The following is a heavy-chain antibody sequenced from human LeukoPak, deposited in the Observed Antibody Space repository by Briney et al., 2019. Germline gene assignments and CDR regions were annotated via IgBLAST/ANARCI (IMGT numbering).Heavy chain of an antibody. CDR1: GFTFSDYY. V-gene: IGHV4-59*01. J-gene: IGHJ5*02. CDR2: IYYSGST. D-gene: IGHD3-10*01. CDR3: ARDSGSYYNVGRFDP. Sequence: PGGSLRLSCAASGFTFSDYYMSWIRQPPGKGLEWIGYIYYSGSTNYNPSLKSRVTISVDTSKNQFSLKLSSVTAADTAVYYCARDSGSYYNVGRFDPWGQGTLVTVSS.